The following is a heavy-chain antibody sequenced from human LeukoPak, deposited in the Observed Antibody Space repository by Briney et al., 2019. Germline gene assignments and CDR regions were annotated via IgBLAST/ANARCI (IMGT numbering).Heavy chain of an antibody. V-gene: IGHV1-46*01. D-gene: IGHD3-22*01. Sequence: ASVKVSCKASGYIFTSYYMHRLRQAPGQGLEWVGLINPTGGSTTYAQNFQGRVTMTRDTSTTTVYMEVSSLRSEDTAVYYCARAGYDSSGYYSYWGQGTLVTVSS. CDR3: ARAGYDSSGYYSY. CDR2: INPTGGST. J-gene: IGHJ4*02. CDR1: GYIFTSYY.